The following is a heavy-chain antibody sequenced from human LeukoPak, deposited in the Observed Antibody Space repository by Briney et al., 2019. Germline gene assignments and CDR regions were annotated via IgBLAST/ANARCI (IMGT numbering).Heavy chain of an antibody. CDR2: MNPNSGNT. J-gene: IGHJ4*02. Sequence: ASGKVSCKASGYTFTNYDINWVRQATGQGLEWMGWMNPNSGNTGYAQKFQGRVTMTRNTSISTAYMELSSLRSEDTAVYYCARGIHLSGYYPFDYWGQGTLVTVSS. D-gene: IGHD3-22*01. V-gene: IGHV1-8*01. CDR3: ARGIHLSGYYPFDY. CDR1: GYTFTNYD.